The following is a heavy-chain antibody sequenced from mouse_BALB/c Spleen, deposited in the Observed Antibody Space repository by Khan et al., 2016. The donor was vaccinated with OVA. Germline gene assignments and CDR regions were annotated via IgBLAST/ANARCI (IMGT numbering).Heavy chain of an antibody. J-gene: IGHJ2*02. D-gene: IGHD2-14*01. CDR2: ISYSGNT. CDR3: ARVYRGDFDY. Sequence: EVQLQESGPGLVKPSQSLSLTCTVTGYSITSDYAWNWIRQFPGNKLEWMGSISYSGNTKYNPSLKSRFSITRDTSKNQFFLQLNSVTTEDTATYYCARVYRGDFDYWGQGTSLTVSS. CDR1: GYSITSDYA. V-gene: IGHV3-2*02.